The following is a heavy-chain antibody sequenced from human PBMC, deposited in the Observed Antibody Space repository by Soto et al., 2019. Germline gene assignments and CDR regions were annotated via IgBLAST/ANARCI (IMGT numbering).Heavy chain of an antibody. V-gene: IGHV4-30-4*01. CDR1: GGSVSSGDYY. J-gene: IGHJ4*02. D-gene: IGHD3-22*01. CDR2: IYFSGST. Sequence: SETLSLTCTVSGGSVSSGDYYWSWIRQPPGKGLEWIGYIYFSGSTYYNPSLKSRVTISVDTSKNQFSLKLSSVTAADTAVYYCARVGDYYDKRPFGYWGQGTLVTVSS. CDR3: ARVGDYYDKRPFGY.